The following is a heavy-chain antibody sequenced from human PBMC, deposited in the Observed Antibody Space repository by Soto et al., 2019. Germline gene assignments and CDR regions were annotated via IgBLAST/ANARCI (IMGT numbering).Heavy chain of an antibody. V-gene: IGHV3-7*05. D-gene: IGHD1-26*01. Sequence: EVQLVESGGGLVQPGGSLRLSCAASGFTFSSYWMSWVRQTPGKGLERVANIKQGGGEKYYVDSVKGRFTISRDNAKNSLYLQMNNLRAEDTAVYYCARDKIVGATHFDYWGQGTLVTVSS. J-gene: IGHJ4*02. CDR1: GFTFSSYW. CDR3: ARDKIVGATHFDY. CDR2: IKQGGGEK.